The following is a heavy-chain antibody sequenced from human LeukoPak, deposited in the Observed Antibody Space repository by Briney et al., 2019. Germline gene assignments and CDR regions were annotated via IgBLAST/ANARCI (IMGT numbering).Heavy chain of an antibody. CDR2: ISAYNGNT. J-gene: IGHJ4*02. CDR3: ARGDGEFWSGYLGDS. CDR1: GYTFTSYG. V-gene: IGHV1-18*01. Sequence: ASVTVSCKASGYTFTSYGLSWVRQAPGQGLEWMGWISAYNGNTNYAQNLQGRVTMTTDTSTSTAYMELRSLRSDDTAVYYCARGDGEFWSGYLGDSWGQGTLVTVSS. D-gene: IGHD3-3*01.